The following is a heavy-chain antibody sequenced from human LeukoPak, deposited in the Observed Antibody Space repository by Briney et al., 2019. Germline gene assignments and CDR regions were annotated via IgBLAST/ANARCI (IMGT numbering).Heavy chain of an antibody. CDR2: INVDGSST. CDR1: GFTFSSYW. V-gene: IGHV3-74*01. J-gene: IGHJ6*03. CDR3: ARDGSTPWGYYMDV. D-gene: IGHD3-16*01. Sequence: PGGSLRLSCAASGFTFSSYWMHWVRQTPGKGLVWVSRINVDGSSTSYADSVKGRFTISRDNAKNTLYLQMNSLRAEDTAVYYCARDGSTPWGYYMDVWGKGTTVTISS.